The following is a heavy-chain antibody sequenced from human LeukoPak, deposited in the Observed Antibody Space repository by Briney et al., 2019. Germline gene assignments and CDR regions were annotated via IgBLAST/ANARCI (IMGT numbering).Heavy chain of an antibody. CDR1: GYRFTSDMYA. CDR2: INAGTGKT. D-gene: IGHD6-19*01. J-gene: IGHJ4*02. Sequence: ASVTVSCKASGYRFTSDMYAIHWLRQAPGPRLEWLGYINAGTGKTMYSQKVQGRVTITGDTYASTVSMELSSLTSEDTATYYCARDSDSSGWSWVYWGQGTLLIVSS. CDR3: ARDSDSSGWSWVY. V-gene: IGHV1-3*01.